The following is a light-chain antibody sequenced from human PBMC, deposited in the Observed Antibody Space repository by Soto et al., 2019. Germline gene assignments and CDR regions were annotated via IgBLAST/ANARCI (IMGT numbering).Light chain of an antibody. CDR1: QSVSSN. V-gene: IGKV3-15*01. J-gene: IGKJ2*01. Sequence: EIEMTQSPATLSVSPGERATLSCRASQSVSSNLAWYQQKPGQAPRLLIYDASTRATGIPARFSGSGSGTEFTLTISSLQSEDFAVYYCQQYNNCQYTCGQGTKMEI. CDR3: QQYNNCQYT. CDR2: DAS.